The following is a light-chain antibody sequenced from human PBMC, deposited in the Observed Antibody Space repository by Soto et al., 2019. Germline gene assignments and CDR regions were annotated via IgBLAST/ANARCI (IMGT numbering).Light chain of an antibody. CDR2: AAS. J-gene: IGKJ4*01. V-gene: IGKV1D-16*01. CDR1: RGISSW. Sequence: DIQMTQSPSSLSASVGDRVTIXXRASRGISSWLAWYQQKPEKAPKSXRYAASSLQSGVPSRFSGSGSGTDFTLTISSLQPEDFATYYCQQYNSYPLTFGGGTKVDIK. CDR3: QQYNSYPLT.